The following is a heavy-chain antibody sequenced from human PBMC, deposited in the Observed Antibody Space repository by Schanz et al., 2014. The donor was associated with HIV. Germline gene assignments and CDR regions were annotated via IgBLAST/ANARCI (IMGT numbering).Heavy chain of an antibody. D-gene: IGHD2-15*01. J-gene: IGHJ6*02. V-gene: IGHV4-4*07. CDR2: IHATGST. CDR3: ARAFCSGGSCFAGYGLDV. CDR1: GGSIGNYY. Sequence: QVQLQESGPGLVKPSETLSLTCSVYGGSIGNYYWSWVRQPAGKGLEWIGRIHATGSTSYSPSLKSRVTVSVDTSQNQISLNLSSVTAADTAVYYCARAFCSGGSCFAGYGLDVWGQGTTVTVSS.